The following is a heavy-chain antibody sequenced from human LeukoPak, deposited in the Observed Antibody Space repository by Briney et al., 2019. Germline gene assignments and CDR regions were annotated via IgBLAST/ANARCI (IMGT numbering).Heavy chain of an antibody. J-gene: IGHJ4*02. Sequence: GGSLRLSFAAPGFPFSSYWMHWVRQAPGKGLVWVSRINSDRSSTFYADSVKGRFTTSRDNAENTVYLQMNSLRDDDTAVYYCARIPGGSGSQYDYWGQGTLVIVPS. CDR1: GFPFSSYW. CDR3: ARIPGGSGSQYDY. D-gene: IGHD3-10*01. CDR2: INSDRSST. V-gene: IGHV3-74*01.